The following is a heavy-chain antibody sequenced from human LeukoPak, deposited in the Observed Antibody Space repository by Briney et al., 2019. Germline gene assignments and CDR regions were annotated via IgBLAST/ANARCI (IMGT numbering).Heavy chain of an antibody. CDR3: ARKIAVAGGNWFDP. V-gene: IGHV1-2*02. CDR1: GYTFTDYY. D-gene: IGHD6-19*01. Sequence: ASVKVSCKASGYTFTDYYMHWVRQAPGQGLEWVGWINSNSGGTNYAQKFQGRVTMTRDTSISAAYMELSRLTSDDAAVYYCARKIAVAGGNWFDPWGQGTLVTVSS. CDR2: INSNSGGT. J-gene: IGHJ5*02.